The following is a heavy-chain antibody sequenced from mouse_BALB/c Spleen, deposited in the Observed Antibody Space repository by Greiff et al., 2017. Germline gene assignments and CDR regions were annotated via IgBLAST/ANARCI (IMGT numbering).Heavy chain of an antibody. Sequence: VQLQQSGAELVKPGASVKFSCTASGFNIKDTYMHWVKQRPEQGLEWIGRIDPANGNTKYDPKFQGKATITADTSSNTAYLQLSSLTSEDTAVYYCARRGNYPYGYAMDYWGQGTSVTVSS. J-gene: IGHJ4*01. CDR3: ARRGNYPYGYAMDY. CDR2: IDPANGNT. V-gene: IGHV14-3*02. CDR1: GFNIKDTY. D-gene: IGHD2-1*01.